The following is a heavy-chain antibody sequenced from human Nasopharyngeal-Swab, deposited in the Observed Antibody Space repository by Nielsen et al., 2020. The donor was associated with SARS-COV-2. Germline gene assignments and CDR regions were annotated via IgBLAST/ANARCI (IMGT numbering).Heavy chain of an antibody. Sequence: WIRQPPGKGLEWIASIYHSGSTYYNPSLRSRVTILVDTSKNQFSLKLYSATAADTAIYYCARRSGYSYGYALGNWGPGTLVTVSS. D-gene: IGHD5-18*01. CDR2: IYHSGST. V-gene: IGHV4-38-2*01. CDR3: ARRSGYSYGYALGN. J-gene: IGHJ4*02.